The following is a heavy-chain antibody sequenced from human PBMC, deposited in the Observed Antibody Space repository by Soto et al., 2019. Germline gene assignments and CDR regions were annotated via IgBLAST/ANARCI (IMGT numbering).Heavy chain of an antibody. Sequence: PGGSRRLSCAASGFSFSDYDMSWVRQAPGRGLEWVSFISSGGGRTLKYADSVRGRFTISRDNAKNSLYLQMSSLRDEDTAVYFCARDCPYDDSANDLWGQGTLVTVS. CDR1: GFSFSDYD. D-gene: IGHD3-22*01. CDR2: ISSGGGRTL. J-gene: IGHJ5*02. CDR3: ARDCPYDDSANDL. V-gene: IGHV3-11*04.